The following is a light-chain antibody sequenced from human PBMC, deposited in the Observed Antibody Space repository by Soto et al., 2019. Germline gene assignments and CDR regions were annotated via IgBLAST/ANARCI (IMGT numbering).Light chain of an antibody. J-gene: IGKJ2*01. Sequence: EIVMTQSPATLSVSPGERATLSCRASQSVSSNLAWYQQKPGQAPRLLIYGASTRATGIPVRFRGSGSGTEFTLTISSLQSEDFAVYYCQQYNDWYTFGQGTKLQIK. V-gene: IGKV3-15*01. CDR1: QSVSSN. CDR2: GAS. CDR3: QQYNDWYT.